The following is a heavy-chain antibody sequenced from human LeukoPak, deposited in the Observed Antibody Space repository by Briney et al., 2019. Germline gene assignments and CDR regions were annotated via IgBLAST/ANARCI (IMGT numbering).Heavy chain of an antibody. V-gene: IGHV3-23*01. CDR2: ISGSGGST. Sequence: GGTLRLSCPASGFTFSSYGMSWVRQAPGKGLEWVSAISGSGGSTYYADSVKGRFTISRDNSKNTLYLQMNSLRAEDTAVYYCARHAIYYGSGRGYYYYYYMDVWGKGTTVTISS. D-gene: IGHD3-10*01. J-gene: IGHJ6*03. CDR3: ARHAIYYGSGRGYYYYYYMDV. CDR1: GFTFSSYG.